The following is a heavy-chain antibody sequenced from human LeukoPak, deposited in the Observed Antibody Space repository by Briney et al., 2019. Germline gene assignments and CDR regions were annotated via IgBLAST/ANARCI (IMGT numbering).Heavy chain of an antibody. CDR1: GFTFSSYV. CDR3: ARIYGSSWTRDS. V-gene: IGHV3-33*01. CDR2: IWYDGSQK. J-gene: IGHJ4*02. Sequence: PGGSLRLSCAASGFTFSSYVMHWVRQAPGKGLEWVAVIWYDGSQKYFADSVKGRFTISRDNTMNTLYLQMNSLRAEDTAVYYCARIYGSSWTRDSWGQEPLVTVSS. D-gene: IGHD6-13*01.